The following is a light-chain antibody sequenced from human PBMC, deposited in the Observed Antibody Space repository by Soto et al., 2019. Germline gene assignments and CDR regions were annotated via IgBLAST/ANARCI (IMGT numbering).Light chain of an antibody. Sequence: EIVLTQSPGTLSLSPGERATLSCRASHSVSSNYLTWYQQKPGQAPRLLIYGTSSRATGIPDRFRGSGSGTDFTLTISRLAPEDFVVYYCQQYGGSRWTFGQGTKVDIK. J-gene: IGKJ1*01. CDR1: HSVSSNY. CDR2: GTS. CDR3: QQYGGSRWT. V-gene: IGKV3-20*01.